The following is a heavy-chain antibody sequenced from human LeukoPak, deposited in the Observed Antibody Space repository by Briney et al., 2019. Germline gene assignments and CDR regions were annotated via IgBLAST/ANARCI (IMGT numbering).Heavy chain of an antibody. CDR2: ISSSSSYI. V-gene: IGHV3-21*01. CDR1: GFTFSSYS. J-gene: IGHJ4*02. D-gene: IGHD3-16*02. CDR3: ARDSLAPYGDYVWGSYRGIDY. Sequence: PGGSLRLSCAASGFTFSSYSMNWVRQAPGKGLEWVSSISSSSSYIYYADSVKGRFTISRDNAKNSLYLQMNSLRAEDTAVYCCARDSLAPYGDYVWGSYRGIDYWGQGTLVTVSS.